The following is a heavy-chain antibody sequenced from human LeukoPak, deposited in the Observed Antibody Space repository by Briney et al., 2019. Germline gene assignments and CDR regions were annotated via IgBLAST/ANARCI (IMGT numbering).Heavy chain of an antibody. Sequence: SETLSLTCTVSGGSISSRSYYWGWIRQPPGKGLEWIGIIYYSGSTYSNPSLRSRVTISVDTSKNQFSLKLSSVTAADTAVYYCAKDRCSNGIGCYYYYMDVWGKGTTVTISS. CDR3: AKDRCSNGIGCYYYYMDV. CDR1: GGSISSRSYY. D-gene: IGHD2-8*01. J-gene: IGHJ6*03. CDR2: IYYSGST. V-gene: IGHV4-39*02.